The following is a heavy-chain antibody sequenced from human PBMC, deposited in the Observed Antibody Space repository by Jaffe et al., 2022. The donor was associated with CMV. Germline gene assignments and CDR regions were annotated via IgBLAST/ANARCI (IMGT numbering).Heavy chain of an antibody. D-gene: IGHD2-15*01. CDR1: GFTFTSSA. CDR3: AADGPLYTRYYGMDV. Sequence: QMQLVQSGPEVKKPGTSVKVSCKASGFTFTSSAVQWVRQARGQRLEWIGWIVVGSGNTNYAQKFQERVTITRDMSTSTAYMELSSLRSEDTAVYYCAADGPLYTRYYGMDVWGQGTTVTVSS. V-gene: IGHV1-58*01. J-gene: IGHJ6*02. CDR2: IVVGSGNT.